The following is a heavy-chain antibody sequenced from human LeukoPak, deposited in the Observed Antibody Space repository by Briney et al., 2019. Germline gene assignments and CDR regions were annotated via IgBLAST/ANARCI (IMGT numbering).Heavy chain of an antibody. D-gene: IGHD3-22*01. Sequence: KTGGSLRLSCAASGFTFSSYSMNWVRQAPGKGLEWVSSISSSSSYIYYADSVKGRFTISRDNAKNSLYLQMNSLRAEDTAVYYCAREAGDGIVVVITFYAFDIWGQGTMVTVSS. V-gene: IGHV3-21*01. CDR2: ISSSSSYI. J-gene: IGHJ3*02. CDR3: AREAGDGIVVVITFYAFDI. CDR1: GFTFSSYS.